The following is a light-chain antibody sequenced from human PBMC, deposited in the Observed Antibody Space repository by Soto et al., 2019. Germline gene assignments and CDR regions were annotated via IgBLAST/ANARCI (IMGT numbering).Light chain of an antibody. CDR3: SSFAGSPVV. CDR1: SSDVGEENY. CDR2: EVS. J-gene: IGLJ2*01. Sequence: QSVLTQPPSASGSPRQSVTITCSGTSSDVGEENYVSWYQQHPGKVPKLILYEVSKRPSGVPDRFSGSRSGNTASLTVSGLQAEDEADYYCSSFAGSPVVFGGGTKVTVL. V-gene: IGLV2-8*01.